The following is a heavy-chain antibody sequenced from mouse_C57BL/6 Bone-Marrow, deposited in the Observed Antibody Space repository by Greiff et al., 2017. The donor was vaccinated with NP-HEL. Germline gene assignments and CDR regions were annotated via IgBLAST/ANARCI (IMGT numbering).Heavy chain of an antibody. Sequence: VQLQQSGPELVKPGASVKISCKASGYTFTDYYMNWVKPSHGKSLEWIGDLNPNNGGTSYNQKFKGKATLTVDKSSSTAYMELRSLTSEDSAVYYCAREGDYDPFAYWGQGTLVTVSA. J-gene: IGHJ3*01. CDR1: GYTFTDYY. D-gene: IGHD2-4*01. V-gene: IGHV1-26*01. CDR3: AREGDYDPFAY. CDR2: LNPNNGGT.